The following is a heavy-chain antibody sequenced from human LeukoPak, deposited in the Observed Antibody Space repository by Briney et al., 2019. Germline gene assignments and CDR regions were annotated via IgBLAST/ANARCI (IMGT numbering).Heavy chain of an antibody. CDR3: ARGSGTTSDYYYMDV. CDR2: IYTSGST. CDR1: GGSISSYY. V-gene: IGHV4-4*07. D-gene: IGHD1-7*01. Sequence: PSETLSLTCTVSGGSISSYYWSWIRQPAGKGLEWIGRIYTSGSTNYNPSLKSRVTMSVDTSKNQFSLKLSSVTAADTAVYYCARGSGTTSDYYYMDVWGKGTTVTGSS. J-gene: IGHJ6*03.